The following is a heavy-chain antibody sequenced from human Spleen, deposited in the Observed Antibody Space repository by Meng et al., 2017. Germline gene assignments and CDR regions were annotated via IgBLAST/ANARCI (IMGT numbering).Heavy chain of an antibody. CDR3: ASAVRGVTNYYYYGMDV. Sequence: GGSLRLSCQGSGYNFATYWIAWVRQMPGNGLEWMGVIFPSDSKTRYGPSFQGQVTISADKSISTAYLQWSSLKASDTAMYYCASAVRGVTNYYYYGMDVWGQGTTVTVSS. J-gene: IGHJ6*02. CDR1: GYNFATYW. CDR2: IFPSDSKT. D-gene: IGHD3-10*01. V-gene: IGHV5-51*01.